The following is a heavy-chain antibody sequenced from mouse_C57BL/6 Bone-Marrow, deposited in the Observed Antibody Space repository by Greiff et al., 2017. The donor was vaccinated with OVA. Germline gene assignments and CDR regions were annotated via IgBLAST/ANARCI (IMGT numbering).Heavy chain of an antibody. CDR3: AREIPWYFDV. CDR2: INPGSGGT. CDR1: GYAFTNYL. V-gene: IGHV1-54*01. J-gene: IGHJ1*03. Sequence: QVQLQQSGAELVRPGTSVKVSCKASGYAFTNYLIEWVKQRPGQGLEWIGVINPGSGGTNYNEKFKGKATLTADKSSSTAYMPLSSLTSEDSAVYLCAREIPWYFDVWGTGTTVTVSS.